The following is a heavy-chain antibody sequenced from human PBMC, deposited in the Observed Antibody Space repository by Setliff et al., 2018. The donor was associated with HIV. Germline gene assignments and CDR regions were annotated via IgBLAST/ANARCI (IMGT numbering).Heavy chain of an antibody. J-gene: IGHJ2*01. V-gene: IGHV3-21*01. Sequence: PGGSLRLSCAASGFTFSNYSMNWVRQTPGKGLEWVSSISASATYIYYADSVKGRFTISRDNAENSLYLQMNSLRAEDTAVYYCAKDRTSYGDYVLGPSFDLWGRGTLVTVSS. CDR3: AKDRTSYGDYVLGPSFDL. CDR1: GFTFSNYS. CDR2: ISASATYI. D-gene: IGHD4-17*01.